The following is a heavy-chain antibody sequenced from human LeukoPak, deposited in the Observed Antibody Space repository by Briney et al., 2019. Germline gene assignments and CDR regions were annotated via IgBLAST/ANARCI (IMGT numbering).Heavy chain of an antibody. CDR1: GYTFTGYF. V-gene: IGHV1-2*02. Sequence: GASVKVSCKASGYTFTGYFIHWVRQAPGQGLEWMGWINPNSGGTNYAQKFQGRVTMTRDTSISTAYMQLSRLRSDDTAVYYCARGLRIRGYCSGGSCKDNWFDPWGQGTLVTVSS. CDR2: INPNSGGT. D-gene: IGHD2-15*01. CDR3: ARGLRIRGYCSGGSCKDNWFDP. J-gene: IGHJ5*02.